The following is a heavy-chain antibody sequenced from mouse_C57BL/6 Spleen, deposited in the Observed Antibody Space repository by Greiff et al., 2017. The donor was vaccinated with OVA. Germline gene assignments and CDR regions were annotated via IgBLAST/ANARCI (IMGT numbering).Heavy chain of an antibody. CDR2: ISDGGSYT. D-gene: IGHD1-1*01. CDR1: GFTFSSYA. V-gene: IGHV5-4*01. Sequence: EVQGVESGGGLVKPGGSLKLSCAASGFTFSSYAMSWVRQTPEQRLEWVATISDGGSYTYYPDNVKGRFTISRDNAKNNLYLQMSHLKSEDTAMYYCAREGAFTTVVRFDYWGQGTTLTVSS. CDR3: AREGAFTTVVRFDY. J-gene: IGHJ2*01.